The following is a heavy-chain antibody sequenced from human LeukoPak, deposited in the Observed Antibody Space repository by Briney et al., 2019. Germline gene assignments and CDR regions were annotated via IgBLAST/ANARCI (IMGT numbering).Heavy chain of an antibody. J-gene: IGHJ3*02. CDR1: GFTFSSYS. CDR3: ARDSVTRGAFDI. D-gene: IGHD4-17*01. Sequence: GGSLRLSCAASGFTFSSYSMNWVRQAPGKGLEWVSYISSSSSTIHYADSVKGRFTISRDNAKNSLYLQMNSLRAEDTAVYYCARDSVTRGAFDIWGQGTMVTVSS. V-gene: IGHV3-48*01. CDR2: ISSSSSTI.